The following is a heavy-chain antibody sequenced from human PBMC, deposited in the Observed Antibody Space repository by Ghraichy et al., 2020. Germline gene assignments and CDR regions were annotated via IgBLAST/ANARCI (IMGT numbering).Heavy chain of an antibody. CDR3: ARDLRKYSSSSFHYYYYMDV. CDR1: GFTVSSNY. CDR2: IYSGGST. D-gene: IGHD6-6*01. V-gene: IGHV3-53*01. J-gene: IGHJ6*03. Sequence: GGSLRLSCAASGFTVSSNYMSWVRQAPGKGLEWVSVIYSGGSTYYADSVKGRFTISKDNSKNTLYLQMNSLRAEDTAGYYCARDLRKYSSSSFHYYYYMDVWGKGTTVTVSS.